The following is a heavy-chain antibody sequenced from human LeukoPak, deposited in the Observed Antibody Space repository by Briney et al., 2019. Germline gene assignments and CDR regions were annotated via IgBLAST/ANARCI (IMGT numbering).Heavy chain of an antibody. Sequence: AGSLSLSCAASGFTFSGSVMHWVRQASGKGLEWVGRIGNKDSTYATVYAASVKGRFTISRDDSKSTAYLQMNSLKTEDTAVYYCSGGSGWYSPDYWGQGTMATDSA. CDR3: SGGSGWYSPDY. CDR2: IGNKDSTYAT. V-gene: IGHV3-73*01. J-gene: IGHJ4*02. D-gene: IGHD6-19*01. CDR1: GFTFSGSV.